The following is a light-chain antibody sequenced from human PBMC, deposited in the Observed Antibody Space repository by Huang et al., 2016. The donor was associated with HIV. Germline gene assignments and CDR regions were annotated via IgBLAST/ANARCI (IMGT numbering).Light chain of an antibody. CDR3: QQYNNWPPLT. V-gene: IGKV3-15*01. Sequence: EIVLTQSPATLSVSPGERATLPCMAIQSVSSNLAWYQQKPGQAPRLLIYGAATRATGVRDRVSGSGSGTEFTLTISSLQSEDFAVYYCQQYNNWPPLTFGGETKVEIK. CDR1: QSVSSN. J-gene: IGKJ4*01. CDR2: GAA.